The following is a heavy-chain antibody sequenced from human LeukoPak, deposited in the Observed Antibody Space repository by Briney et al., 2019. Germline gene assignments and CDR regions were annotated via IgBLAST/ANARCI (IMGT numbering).Heavy chain of an antibody. V-gene: IGHV1-69*04. CDR2: IIPILGIA. D-gene: IGHD6-19*01. CDR3: ARDYIAVAGTRFDY. CDR1: GGTFSSYA. J-gene: IGHJ4*02. Sequence: SMKASCKASGGTFSSYAISWVRQAPGQGLEWMGRIIPILGIANYAQKFQGRVTITADKSTSTAYMELSSLRSEDTAVYYCARDYIAVAGTRFDYWGQGTLVTVSS.